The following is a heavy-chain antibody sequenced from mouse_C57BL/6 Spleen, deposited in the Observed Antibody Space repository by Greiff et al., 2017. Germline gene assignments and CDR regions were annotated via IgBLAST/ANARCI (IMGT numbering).Heavy chain of an antibody. CDR1: GYTFTSYW. V-gene: IGHV1-52*01. D-gene: IGHD1-1*01. CDR2: IDPSDSET. Sequence: QVQLQQPGAELVRPGSSVKLSCKASGYTFTSYWMHWVKQRPIQGLEWIGNIDPSDSETHYNQKFKDKATLTVYKSSSTAYMQLSSRTSEDSAVYYCARYCYGSSTWYFDVWGTGTTVTVSS. J-gene: IGHJ1*03. CDR3: ARYCYGSSTWYFDV.